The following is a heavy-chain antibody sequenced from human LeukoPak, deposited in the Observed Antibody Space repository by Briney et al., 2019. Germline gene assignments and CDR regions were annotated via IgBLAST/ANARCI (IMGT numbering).Heavy chain of an antibody. CDR1: GGSISRSSYY. CDR3: ARLGIVVVPAAISAGQDYYYYYYMDV. D-gene: IGHD2-2*03. J-gene: IGHJ6*03. Sequence: SETLSLTCTVSGGSISRSSYYWGWIRQPPGKGLEWIGSIYYSGSTYYNPSLKSRVTISVDTSKDQFSLKLSSVTAADTAVYYCARLGIVVVPAAISAGQDYYYYYYMDVWGKGTTVTVSS. V-gene: IGHV4-39*01. CDR2: IYYSGST.